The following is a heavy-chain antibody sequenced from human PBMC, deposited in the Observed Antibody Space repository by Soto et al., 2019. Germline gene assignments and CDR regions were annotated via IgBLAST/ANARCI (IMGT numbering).Heavy chain of an antibody. CDR3: ARDSPPVDY. V-gene: IGHV1-18*01. CDR1: GYTFPNYG. J-gene: IGHJ4*02. CDR2: ISAYNGNT. Sequence: APVKVSCKASGYTFPNYGISWVRQAPGQGLEWMGWISAYNGNTKYAQKLQGRVTMTTDTSTSTAYMELRSLRSDDTAVYYCARDSPPVDYWGQGTLVTVSS.